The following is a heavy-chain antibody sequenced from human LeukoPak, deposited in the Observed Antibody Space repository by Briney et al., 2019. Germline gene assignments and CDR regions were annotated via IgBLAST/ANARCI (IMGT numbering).Heavy chain of an antibody. V-gene: IGHV3-21*01. CDR2: ISSSSSYI. CDR1: GFTFSSYS. Sequence: GGSLRLSCAASGFTFSSYSMNWVRQAPGKGLEWVSSISSSSSYIYYADSVKGRFTISRDNAKNSLYLQMNSLRAEDTAVYYCARELPGIVGASGYWGQGTLVTVSS. D-gene: IGHD1-26*01. CDR3: ARELPGIVGASGY. J-gene: IGHJ4*02.